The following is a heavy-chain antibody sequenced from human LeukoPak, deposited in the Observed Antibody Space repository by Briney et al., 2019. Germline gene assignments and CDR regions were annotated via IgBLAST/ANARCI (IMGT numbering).Heavy chain of an antibody. CDR3: ARSDGAYYFDY. CDR2: INPNNDVT. D-gene: IGHD2-21*01. Sequence: ASVKVSCKASGYTFTGYYMQWVRQAPGQGLEWMGWINPNNDVTNYALKFQGRVTMTRDTSISTAYMELSGLRSDDTAVYYCARSDGAYYFDYWGQGTLVTVSS. CDR1: GYTFTGYY. J-gene: IGHJ4*02. V-gene: IGHV1-2*02.